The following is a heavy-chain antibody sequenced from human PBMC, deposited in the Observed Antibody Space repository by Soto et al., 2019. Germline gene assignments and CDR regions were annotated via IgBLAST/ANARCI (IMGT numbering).Heavy chain of an antibody. V-gene: IGHV3-30-3*01. CDR3: ARVLPHGWDIVVVPAANPGLEAFDI. J-gene: IGHJ3*02. CDR1: GFTFSSYA. CDR2: ISYDGSNK. D-gene: IGHD2-2*01. Sequence: GGSLRLSCAASGFTFSSYAMHWVRQAPGKGLEWVAVISYDGSNKYYADSVKGRFTISRDNSKNTLYLQMNSLRAEDTAVYYCARVLPHGWDIVVVPAANPGLEAFDIWGQGTMVTVSS.